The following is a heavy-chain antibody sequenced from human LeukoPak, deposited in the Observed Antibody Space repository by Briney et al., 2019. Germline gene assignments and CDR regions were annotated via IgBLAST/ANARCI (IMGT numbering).Heavy chain of an antibody. D-gene: IGHD2-2*02. CDR3: AKEILGYCSSTSCYIGDY. Sequence: GRSLRLSCAASGFTFDDYAMHWVRQAPGKGLEWVSGISWNSGSIGYADSVKGRFTISRDNSKNTLYLQMNSLRAEDTAVYYCAKEILGYCSSTSCYIGDYWGQGTLVTVSS. CDR1: GFTFDDYA. V-gene: IGHV3-9*01. J-gene: IGHJ4*02. CDR2: ISWNSGSI.